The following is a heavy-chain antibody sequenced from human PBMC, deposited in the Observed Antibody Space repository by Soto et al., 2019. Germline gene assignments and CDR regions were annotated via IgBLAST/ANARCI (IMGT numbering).Heavy chain of an antibody. D-gene: IGHD1-20*01. Sequence: ASVKVSCKASGYTFTDYFMHWVRQAPGQGLEWMGWINPHSGGTNYAQKFQGRVTVTRDTSISTAYMELSGLRSDDTAVYYCAGIPEATGWFAPWGQGTLVTVSS. CDR3: AGIPEATGWFAP. CDR1: GYTFTDYF. J-gene: IGHJ5*02. V-gene: IGHV1-2*02. CDR2: INPHSGGT.